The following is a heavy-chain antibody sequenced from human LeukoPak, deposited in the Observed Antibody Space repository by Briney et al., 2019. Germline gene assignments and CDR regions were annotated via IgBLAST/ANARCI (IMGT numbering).Heavy chain of an antibody. J-gene: IGHJ3*01. V-gene: IGHV1-58*01. CDR2: IIVGSGAT. Sequence: SVKVSCKTSGSTFSTSAVQWVRQARGQRLEWIGWIIVGSGATNYAQSLQGRFTITRDMSTNTAYMELSSLGSEDSAVYYCAAELYGVYTDCCTFHLWGQGTLVTVSS. D-gene: IGHD4-17*01. CDR3: AAELYGVYTDCCTFHL. CDR1: GSTFSTSA.